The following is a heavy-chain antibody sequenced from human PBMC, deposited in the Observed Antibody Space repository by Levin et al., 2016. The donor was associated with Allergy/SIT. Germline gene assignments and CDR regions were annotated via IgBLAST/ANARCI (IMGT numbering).Heavy chain of an antibody. V-gene: IGHV3-20*04. D-gene: IGHD3-22*01. Sequence: GESLKISCAASGFTFDDYGMTWVRQAAGKGLEWVSAINWNGDSTSYADSVKGRFTISRDNAKNSLYLQMNSLRADDTAVYFCAKGMYYTGDSSGYYLSDAFDMWGRGTMVTVSS. CDR3: AKGMYYTGDSSGYYLSDAFDM. CDR1: GFTFDDYG. CDR2: INWNGDST. J-gene: IGHJ3*02.